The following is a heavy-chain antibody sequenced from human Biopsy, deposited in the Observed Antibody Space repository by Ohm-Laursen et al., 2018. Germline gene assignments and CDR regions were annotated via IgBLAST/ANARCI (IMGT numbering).Heavy chain of an antibody. Sequence: GTLSLTCSVSGGSISSDYWSWIRQTPGKGLEWIGYIYYSGSTNYNPYLKSRVTISVDTSKNQFSLRLNSVTAADTAVYYCARATNSTGWPYYYFYGMDVWGQGTTVTVSS. CDR3: ARATNSTGWPYYYFYGMDV. D-gene: IGHD2/OR15-2a*01. CDR2: IYYSGST. J-gene: IGHJ6*02. CDR1: GGSISSDY. V-gene: IGHV4-59*01.